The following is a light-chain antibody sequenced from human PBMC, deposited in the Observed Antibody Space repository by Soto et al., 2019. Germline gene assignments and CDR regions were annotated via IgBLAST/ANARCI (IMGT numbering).Light chain of an antibody. CDR3: QQYDSSLRT. V-gene: IGKV3-20*01. CDR1: QSVSSNS. Sequence: IVWPQSPATLSLSPGERATLSCRAGQSVSSNSLAWYQQKPGQPPRLLISGASSRAADIPDRFSGSGSGTDFTLTINRLEPEDFAVYYCQQYDSSLRTFGQGTKVDI. J-gene: IGKJ1*01. CDR2: GAS.